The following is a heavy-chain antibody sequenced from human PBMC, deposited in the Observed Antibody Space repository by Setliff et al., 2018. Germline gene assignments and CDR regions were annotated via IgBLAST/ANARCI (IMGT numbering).Heavy chain of an antibody. CDR2: MNPTSGNT. CDR1: GYTFTSYD. CDR3: ARGAPGRYCSGGSCSYLDY. D-gene: IGHD2-15*01. J-gene: IGHJ4*02. Sequence: GSSVQVSCKASGYTFTSYDINWVRQATGQGLEWMGWMNPTSGNTGYAQKFQGRVTMTRNTSISKAYMELSSLRSEDTAVYYCARGAPGRYCSGGSCSYLDYWGQGILVTVSS. V-gene: IGHV1-8*01.